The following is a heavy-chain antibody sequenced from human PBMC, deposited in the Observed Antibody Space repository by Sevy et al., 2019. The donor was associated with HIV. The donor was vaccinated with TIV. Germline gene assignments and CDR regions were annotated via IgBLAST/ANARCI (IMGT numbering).Heavy chain of an antibody. Sequence: SGPTLVNPTQTLTLTCTFSGFSLSTSGVGVGWIRQPPGKALEWLALIYWNDDKRYSPSLKSRLTITKDTSKNQVVLKMTNVDPVDTATYYRAHCHPEYNYYDSSGYYMDYWGQGTLVTVSS. D-gene: IGHD3-22*01. V-gene: IGHV2-5*01. CDR2: IYWNDDK. J-gene: IGHJ4*02. CDR1: GFSLSTSGVG. CDR3: AHCHPEYNYYDSSGYYMDY.